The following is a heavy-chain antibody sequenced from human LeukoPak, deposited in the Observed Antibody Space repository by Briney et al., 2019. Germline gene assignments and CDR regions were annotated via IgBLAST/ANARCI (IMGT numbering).Heavy chain of an antibody. CDR3: ARNLDS. V-gene: IGHV3-33*01. Sequence: GGSLRLSCAASGFTFSNYGMHWVRQAPGKGLEWVAVIWYDGSNKYYADSVKGRFTISRDNSKNTLYLQMNNLRDEDTAVYYCARNLDSWGQGALVTVSS. CDR1: GFTFSNYG. CDR2: IWYDGSNK. J-gene: IGHJ5*01.